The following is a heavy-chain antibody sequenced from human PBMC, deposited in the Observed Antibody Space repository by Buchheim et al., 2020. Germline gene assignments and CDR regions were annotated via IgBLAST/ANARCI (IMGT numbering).Heavy chain of an antibody. CDR3: AREGKQPTQNYYYGMDV. J-gene: IGHJ6*02. V-gene: IGHV1-46*01. Sequence: QVQLVQSGAEVKKPGASVKVSCKASGYTFTSYYMHWVRQAPGQGLEWMGIINPSGGSTSYAQKFQGRVNMTRDTYTSTVYMELSSLRSEDTAVYYCAREGKQPTQNYYYGMDVWGQGTT. CDR1: GYTFTSYY. CDR2: INPSGGST. D-gene: IGHD4-23*01.